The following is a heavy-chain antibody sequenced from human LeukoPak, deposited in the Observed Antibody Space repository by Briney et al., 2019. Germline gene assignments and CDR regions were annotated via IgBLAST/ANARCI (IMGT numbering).Heavy chain of an antibody. Sequence: GGSLRLSCAASGFTVRSNYMSWVRQAPGKGLEWVSVTYSGGSTYYADSVKGRFTISRGNSKNTLYLQMNSLRAEDTAVYYCAREYCSGGSCYVDYWGQGTLVTVSS. CDR1: GFTVRSNY. V-gene: IGHV3-53*01. D-gene: IGHD2-15*01. CDR2: TYSGGST. CDR3: AREYCSGGSCYVDY. J-gene: IGHJ4*02.